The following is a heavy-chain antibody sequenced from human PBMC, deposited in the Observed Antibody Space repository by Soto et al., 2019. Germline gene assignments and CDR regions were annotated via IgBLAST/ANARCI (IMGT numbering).Heavy chain of an antibody. V-gene: IGHV4-39*01. CDR2: IYYSGST. D-gene: IGHD6-19*01. CDR1: GGSTSSSTHY. Sequence: SETLSLTCTVSGGSTSSSTHYWGWIRQPPGKGLEWIGSIYYSGSTYYNPSLKSRVTISVDTSKNQFFLKLSSVTAADTAVYYCARQVTIAVAGGDHYYGMDVWGQGTTVTVSS. CDR3: ARQVTIAVAGGDHYYGMDV. J-gene: IGHJ6*02.